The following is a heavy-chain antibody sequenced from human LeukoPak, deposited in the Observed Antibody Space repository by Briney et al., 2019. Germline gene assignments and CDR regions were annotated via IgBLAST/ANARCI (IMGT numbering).Heavy chain of an antibody. CDR1: AFTVSTNY. J-gene: IGHJ3*02. CDR3: ARINYRAFSI. CDR2: IYGDGST. V-gene: IGHV3-66*01. D-gene: IGHD4-11*01. Sequence: GGSLRLSCVASAFTVSTNYMIWVRQAPGKGLEWVSLIYGDGSTYYADSVKGRVTISRDNSKNTWFLQMNSLRAEDTALYYCARINYRAFSIWGQGTMVTVSS.